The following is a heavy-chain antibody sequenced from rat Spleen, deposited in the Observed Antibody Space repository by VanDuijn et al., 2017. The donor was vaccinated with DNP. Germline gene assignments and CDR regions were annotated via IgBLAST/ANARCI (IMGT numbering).Heavy chain of an antibody. CDR1: GFNFRNYN. CDR2: ISYDGSGT. J-gene: IGHJ2*01. CDR3: ASHTYYGYDYFVY. Sequence: EVQLVESGGGLVQPGGSLKLSCAASGFNFRNYNMAWVRQAPKKGLEWVATISYDGSGTFYRDSVKGRFTISGDNAKSTLYLQMNSLRSEDTATYYCASHTYYGYDYFVYWGQGVMVTVSS. V-gene: IGHV5-7*01. D-gene: IGHD1-9*01.